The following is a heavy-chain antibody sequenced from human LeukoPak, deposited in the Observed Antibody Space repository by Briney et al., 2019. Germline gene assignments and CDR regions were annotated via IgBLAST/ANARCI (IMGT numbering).Heavy chain of an antibody. CDR1: GGSISSGGYS. Sequence: PSQTLSLTCAVSGGSISSGGYSWSWIRQPPGKGLEWMGYIYHSGSTYYNPSLKSRVTISVDRSKNQFSLKLSSVTAADTAVYYCARGGRFGEFYYGMDVWGQGTTVTVSS. D-gene: IGHD3-10*01. CDR2: IYHSGST. J-gene: IGHJ6*02. CDR3: ARGGRFGEFYYGMDV. V-gene: IGHV4-30-2*01.